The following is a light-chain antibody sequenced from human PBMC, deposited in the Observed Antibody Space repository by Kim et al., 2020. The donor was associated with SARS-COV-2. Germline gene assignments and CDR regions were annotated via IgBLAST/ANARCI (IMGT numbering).Light chain of an antibody. CDR2: EVS. CDR3: SSYAGSDNPV. CDR1: SSDVGGYNY. V-gene: IGLV2-8*01. Sequence: QSALTQPPSASGSPGQSVTISCTGTSSDVGGYNYVSWYQQHPGKAPKLMIYEVSKRPSGVPDRFSGSKSGNTASLTVSGHQAEDEADYYCSSYAGSDNPVFGGGTQVTVL. J-gene: IGLJ3*02.